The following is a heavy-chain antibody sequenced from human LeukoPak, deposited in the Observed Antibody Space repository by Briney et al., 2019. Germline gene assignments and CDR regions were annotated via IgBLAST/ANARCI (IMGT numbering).Heavy chain of an antibody. CDR1: GFAFSSYS. CDR2: VWYDGSNI. V-gene: IGHV3-33*08. J-gene: IGHJ4*02. CDR3: ARGGYSGTYYFDY. Sequence: PGGSLRLSCVASGFAFSSYSMNWVRQAPGKGLDGVAVVWYDGSNIHYVDSVKGRFTISRDNSKSTLYLQMNSLTAEDTAVYYCARGGYSGTYYFDYWGQGTLVTVSS. D-gene: IGHD1-26*01.